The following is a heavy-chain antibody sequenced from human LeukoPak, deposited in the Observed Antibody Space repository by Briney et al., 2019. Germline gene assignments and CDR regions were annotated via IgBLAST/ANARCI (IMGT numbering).Heavy chain of an antibody. CDR1: GFTFGRYA. V-gene: IGHV3-30-3*01. CDR3: AKDGDGYNLFDY. Sequence: PGGSLRLSCAASGFTFGRYAMHWVRQAPGKGLEWVAVISYDGSNEYYADSVKGRFTISRDNSKNTLYLQMNSLRAEDTAVYYCAKDGDGYNLFDYWGQGTLVTVSS. CDR2: ISYDGSNE. D-gene: IGHD5-24*01. J-gene: IGHJ4*02.